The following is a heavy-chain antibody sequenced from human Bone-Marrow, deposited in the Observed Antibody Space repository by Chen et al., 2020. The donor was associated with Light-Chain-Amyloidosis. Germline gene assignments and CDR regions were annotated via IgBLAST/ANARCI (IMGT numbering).Heavy chain of an antibody. D-gene: IGHD5-12*01. Sequence: EVQLEQSGPEVKKPGESLKISCKGSGYTFPTYWIGWVRQMPGKGLEWMGVIYPEDSDARYSPSFEGQVTISADKSITTAYLQWRSLKASDTAMYYCARRGDGYNFDYWGQGTLVTVSS. J-gene: IGHJ4*02. V-gene: IGHV5-51*01. CDR1: GYTFPTYW. CDR3: ARRGDGYNFDY. CDR2: IYPEDSDA.